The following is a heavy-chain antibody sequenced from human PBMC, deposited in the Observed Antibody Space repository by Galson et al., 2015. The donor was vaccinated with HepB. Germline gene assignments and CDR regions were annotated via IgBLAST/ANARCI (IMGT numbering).Heavy chain of an antibody. J-gene: IGHJ4*02. Sequence: SVKVSCKASGYTFTSYAMHWVRQAPGQRLEWMGWINAGNGNTKYSQKFQGRVTITRDTSASTAYMELSSLRSEDTAVYYCARSGYCSGGSCPPVYWGQGTLITVSS. CDR3: ARSGYCSGGSCPPVY. D-gene: IGHD2-15*01. CDR1: GYTFTSYA. CDR2: INAGNGNT. V-gene: IGHV1-3*01.